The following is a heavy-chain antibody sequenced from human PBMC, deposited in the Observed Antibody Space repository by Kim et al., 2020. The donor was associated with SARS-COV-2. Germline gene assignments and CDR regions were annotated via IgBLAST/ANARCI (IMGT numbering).Heavy chain of an antibody. CDR1: GFTFSSYA. J-gene: IGHJ4*02. CDR2: ISSNGGST. V-gene: IGHV3-64D*06. CDR3: VKEDTGIAAAGQPLDY. D-gene: IGHD6-13*01. Sequence: GGSLRLSCSASGFTFSSYAMHWVRQAPGKGLEYVSAISSNGGSTYYADSVKGRFTISRDNSKNTLYLQMSSLRAEDTAVYYCVKEDTGIAAAGQPLDYWGQGTLVTVSS.